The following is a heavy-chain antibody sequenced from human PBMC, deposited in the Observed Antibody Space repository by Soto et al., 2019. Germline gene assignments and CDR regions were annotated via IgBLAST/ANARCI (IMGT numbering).Heavy chain of an antibody. Sequence: GGSLRLSCAASGFTFSSYAMHWVRQAPGKGLEWVAVISYDGSNKYYADSVKGRFTISRDNSKNTLYLQMNSLRAEDTAVYYCARDPYGSGSPRYYYGMDVWGQGTTVTVSS. CDR2: ISYDGSNK. CDR1: GFTFSSYA. V-gene: IGHV3-30-3*01. CDR3: ARDPYGSGSPRYYYGMDV. J-gene: IGHJ6*02. D-gene: IGHD3-10*01.